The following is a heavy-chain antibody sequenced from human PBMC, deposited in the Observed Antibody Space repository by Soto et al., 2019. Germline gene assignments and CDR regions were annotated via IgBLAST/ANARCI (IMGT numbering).Heavy chain of an antibody. Sequence: SETLSLTCAVYGGSFTGYYWSWIRQPPGKGLEWIGEINHSGSTNSNPSLKSRVTISVDTSKNQFSLQLSSVTAADTAVYYCAREVVAATHWFDPWGQGTLVTVSS. CDR2: INHSGST. CDR3: AREVVAATHWFDP. D-gene: IGHD2-15*01. CDR1: GGSFTGYY. J-gene: IGHJ5*02. V-gene: IGHV4-34*01.